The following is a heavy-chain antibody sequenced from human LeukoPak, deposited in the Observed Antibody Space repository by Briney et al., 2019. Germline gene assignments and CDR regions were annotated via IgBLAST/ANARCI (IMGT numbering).Heavy chain of an antibody. CDR2: IYYSGST. CDR1: GGSISSSSYY. D-gene: IGHD6-13*01. Sequence: PSETLSLTCTVSGGSISSSSYYWGWIRQPPGKGLEWIGYIYYSGSTNYNPSLKSRVTISVDTSKNQFSLKLSSVTATDTAVYYCARHGRPSLAAAGTPFNWFDPWGQGTLVTVSS. J-gene: IGHJ5*02. CDR3: ARHGRPSLAAAGTPFNWFDP. V-gene: IGHV4-61*05.